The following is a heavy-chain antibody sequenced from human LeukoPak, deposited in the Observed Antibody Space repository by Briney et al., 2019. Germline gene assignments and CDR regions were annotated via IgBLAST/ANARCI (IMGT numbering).Heavy chain of an antibody. D-gene: IGHD3-22*01. J-gene: IGHJ3*02. CDR1: GGSISSYY. Sequence: SETLSLTCTVSGGSISSYYWSWIRQPPGKGLEWIGYIYYSGSTYYNPSLKSRVTISVDTSKNQFSLKLSSVTAADTAVYYCARARWYYYDSSTPYAFDIWGQGTMVTVPS. CDR3: ARARWYYYDSSTPYAFDI. CDR2: IYYSGST. V-gene: IGHV4-59*12.